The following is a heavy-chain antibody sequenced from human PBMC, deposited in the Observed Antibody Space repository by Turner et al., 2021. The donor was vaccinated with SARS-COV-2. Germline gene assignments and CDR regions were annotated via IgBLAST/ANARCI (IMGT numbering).Heavy chain of an antibody. Sequence: QLQLQESGPGLVKPAETLARTCTVSGGSISSSSYYWGWIRQPPGKGLEWSGKIYFNGNGDYNPSLKRPSTISEDPTNNQFTLKLTSVTAADTAVYYWARLMGTAMDYYGTDVWGQGTTVTVSS. D-gene: IGHD5-18*01. J-gene: IGHJ6*02. CDR2: IYFNGNG. CDR1: GGSISSSSYY. CDR3: ARLMGTAMDYYGTDV. V-gene: IGHV4-39*01.